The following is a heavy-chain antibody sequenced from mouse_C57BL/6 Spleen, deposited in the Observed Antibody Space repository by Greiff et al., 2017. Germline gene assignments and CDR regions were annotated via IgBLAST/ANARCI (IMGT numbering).Heavy chain of an antibody. Sequence: QVQLQQPGPELVKPGASVKLSCKASGYTFTDYYINWVKQRPGQGLEWIGWIYPGSGNTKYNEKFKGKATLTVDPSSSTAYMQLSSLTSEDSAVDCWAKGSDGDCSGFADWGQGTLVTVAA. J-gene: IGHJ3*01. CDR1: GYTFTDYY. CDR3: AKGSDGDCSGFAD. V-gene: IGHV1-84*01. CDR2: IYPGSGNT. D-gene: IGHD2-13*01.